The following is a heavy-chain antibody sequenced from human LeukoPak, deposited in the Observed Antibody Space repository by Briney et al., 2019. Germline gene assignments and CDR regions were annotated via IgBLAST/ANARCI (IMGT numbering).Heavy chain of an antibody. J-gene: IGHJ4*02. CDR2: IDYSGST. D-gene: IGHD3-16*02. CDR1: GGSISSSSYY. CDR3: ARRAMITFGGVIVSFRDY. V-gene: IGHV4-39*01. Sequence: SETLSLTCTVSGGSISSSSYYWGWIRQPPGKGLEWIGSIDYSGSTYYNPSLKSRVTISVDTSKNQFSLKLSSVTAADTAVYYCARRAMITFGGVIVSFRDYWGQGPLVTVSS.